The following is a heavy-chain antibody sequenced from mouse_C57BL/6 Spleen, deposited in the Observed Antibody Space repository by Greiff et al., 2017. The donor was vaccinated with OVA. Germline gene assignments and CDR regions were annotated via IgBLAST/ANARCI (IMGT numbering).Heavy chain of an antibody. V-gene: IGHV1-80*01. D-gene: IGHD2-4*01. Sequence: VQLQQSGAELVKPGASVKISCKASGYAFSSYWMNWVKQRPGKGLEWIGQIYPGDGDTNYNGKFKGKATLTADKSSSTAYMQLSSLTSEDSAVYFCARGDYEDYAMDYWGQGTSVTVSS. J-gene: IGHJ4*01. CDR1: GYAFSSYW. CDR2: IYPGDGDT. CDR3: ARGDYEDYAMDY.